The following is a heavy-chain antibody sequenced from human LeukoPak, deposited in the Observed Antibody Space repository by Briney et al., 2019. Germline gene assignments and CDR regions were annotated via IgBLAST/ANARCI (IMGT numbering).Heavy chain of an antibody. V-gene: IGHV1-46*01. J-gene: IGHJ4*02. CDR1: GYTFTDSY. D-gene: IGHD6-13*01. Sequence: ASVKVSCKASGYTFTDSYMNWVRQAPGQGLEWMGIINPSAASTRYAQKFQGRVTMTRDTSTSTVYMELSSLRSEDTAVYYCARGDRRRPPSSIGWYSENIFDYWGQGTLLTVSS. CDR2: INPSAAST. CDR3: ARGDRRRPPSSIGWYSENIFDY.